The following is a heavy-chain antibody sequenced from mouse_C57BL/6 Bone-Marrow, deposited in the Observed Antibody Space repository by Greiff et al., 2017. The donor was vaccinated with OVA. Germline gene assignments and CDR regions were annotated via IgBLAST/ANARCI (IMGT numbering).Heavy chain of an antibody. J-gene: IGHJ2*01. V-gene: IGHV1-55*01. Sequence: QVQLQQSGAELVKPGASVKMSCKASGYTFTSYWITWVKQRPGQGLEWIGDIYPGSGSTNYNEKFKSKATLTVDTSSSTAYMQLSSLTSEDSAVYYCARVYSNYPYYFDYWGQGTTLTVSS. CDR1: GYTFTSYW. CDR3: ARVYSNYPYYFDY. CDR2: IYPGSGST. D-gene: IGHD2-5*01.